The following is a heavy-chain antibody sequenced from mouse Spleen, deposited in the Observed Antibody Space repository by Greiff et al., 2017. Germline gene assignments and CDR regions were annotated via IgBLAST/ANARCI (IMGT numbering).Heavy chain of an antibody. V-gene: IGHV5-6-3*01. CDR3: ARDPYGYVAY. CDR1: GFTFSSYG. J-gene: IGHJ3*01. CDR2: INSNGGST. Sequence: EVQLVESGGGLVQPGGSLKLSCAASGFTFSSYGMSWVRQTPDKRLELVATINSNGGSTYYPDSVKGRFTISRDNAKNTLYLQMSSLKSEDTAMYYCARDPYGYVAYWGQGTLVTVSA. D-gene: IGHD1-2*01.